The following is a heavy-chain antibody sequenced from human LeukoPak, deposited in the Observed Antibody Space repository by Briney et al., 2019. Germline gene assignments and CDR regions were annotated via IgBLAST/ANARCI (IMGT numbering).Heavy chain of an antibody. V-gene: IGHV4-34*01. CDR1: GGSFSGYY. Sequence: SETLSLTCAVYGGSFSGYYWSWIRQPPGKGLEWIGEINHSGSTNYNPSLKSRVTISVDTSKNQFSLKLSSVTAADTAVYYCARIREYSYGYRYYYYMDVWGKGTTVTVSS. CDR2: INHSGST. J-gene: IGHJ6*03. D-gene: IGHD5-18*01. CDR3: ARIREYSYGYRYYYYMDV.